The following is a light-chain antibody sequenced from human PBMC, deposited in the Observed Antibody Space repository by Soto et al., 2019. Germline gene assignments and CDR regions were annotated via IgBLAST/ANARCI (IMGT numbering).Light chain of an antibody. CDR2: GAS. CDR1: QSISRY. J-gene: IGKJ5*01. CDR3: QQYNNWPLT. V-gene: IGKV3D-15*01. Sequence: EIVLTQSPDTLSLSPGERATLSCRASQSISRYLAWYQQKPGQAPRLLIFGASNRATGVPDRFSGSGSGTEFTLTISSLQSEDFAVYYCQQYNNWPLTFGQGTRLEIK.